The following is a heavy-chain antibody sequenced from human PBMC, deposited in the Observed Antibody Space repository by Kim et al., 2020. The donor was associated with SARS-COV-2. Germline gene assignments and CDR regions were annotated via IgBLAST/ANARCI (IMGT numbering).Heavy chain of an antibody. Sequence: SETLSLTCTVSGDSISSSSYSWVWIRQPPGKGLEWIGTIYYSGNTYYNPSLKSRVTMSADTSKNQFSLNLSSVTAADTAVYYCARHLSGVHDYWGQGTLVTVSS. D-gene: IGHD3-10*01. CDR2: IYYSGNT. CDR1: GDSISSSSYS. CDR3: ARHLSGVHDY. V-gene: IGHV4-39*01. J-gene: IGHJ4*02.